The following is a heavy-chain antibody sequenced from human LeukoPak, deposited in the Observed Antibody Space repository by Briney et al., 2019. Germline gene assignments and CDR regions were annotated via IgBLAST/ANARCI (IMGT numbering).Heavy chain of an antibody. D-gene: IGHD1-14*01. CDR2: INPSGGST. CDR1: GYPFTSYY. J-gene: IGHJ4*02. Sequence: ASVKVSCKASGYPFTSYYMHWVRQAPGQGLEWMGIINPSGGSTSYAQKFQGRVTMTRDTSTSTVTMELSSLTSEDTAVYYCARVEPVAGSFDYWGQGTLVTVSS. V-gene: IGHV1-46*01. CDR3: ARVEPVAGSFDY.